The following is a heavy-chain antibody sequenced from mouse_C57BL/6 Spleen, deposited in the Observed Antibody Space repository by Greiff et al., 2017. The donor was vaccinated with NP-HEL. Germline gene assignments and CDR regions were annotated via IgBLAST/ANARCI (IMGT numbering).Heavy chain of an antibody. CDR2: ISYDGSN. CDR3: ARVYGYDGSWFAY. CDR1: GYSITSGYY. D-gene: IGHD2-2*01. Sequence: DVKLQESGPGLVKPSQSLSLTCSVTGYSITSGYYWNWIRQFPGNKLEWMGYISYDGSNNYNPSLKNRISITRDTSKNQFFLKLNSVTTEDTATYYCARVYGYDGSWFAYWGQGTLVTVSA. J-gene: IGHJ3*01. V-gene: IGHV3-6*01.